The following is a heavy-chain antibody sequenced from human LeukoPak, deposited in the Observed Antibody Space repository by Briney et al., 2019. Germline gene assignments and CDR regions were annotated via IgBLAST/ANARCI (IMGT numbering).Heavy chain of an antibody. Sequence: RSLRLSCAASGFTFSNYAMSWVRQAPGKGPEWVSTIRASGDYTYYADSVKGRFTMSRDNSKNTLHLQMNRLRAEDTAVYYCAKAFSYGSGSYYQSFDYWGQGTLVTVSS. D-gene: IGHD3-10*01. V-gene: IGHV3-23*01. CDR2: IRASGDYT. CDR3: AKAFSYGSGSYYQSFDY. CDR1: GFTFSNYA. J-gene: IGHJ4*02.